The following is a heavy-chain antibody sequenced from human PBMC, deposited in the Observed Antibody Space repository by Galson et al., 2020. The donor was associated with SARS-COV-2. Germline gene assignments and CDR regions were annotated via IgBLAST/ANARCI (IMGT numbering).Heavy chain of an antibody. J-gene: IGHJ5*02. V-gene: IGHV4-59*13. CDR3: ARAPVGRNWFDP. CDR1: GGSISSYY. Sequence: SETLSLTCTVPGGSISSYYWSWFRQPPGKGLEWIGYIYYSGNTNYNPSLKSRVTISVDTSKNQFSLELNSVTPADTAVYYCARAPVGRNWFDPWGQGTLVTVSS. CDR2: IYYSGNT. D-gene: IGHD1-26*01.